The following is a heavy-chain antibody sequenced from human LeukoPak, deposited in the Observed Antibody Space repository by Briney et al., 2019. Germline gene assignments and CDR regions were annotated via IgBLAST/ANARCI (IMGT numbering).Heavy chain of an antibody. Sequence: SETLSLTCTVSGGSISSYYWSWIRQPAGKGLEWIGRIYTSGSTNYNPSLKSRVTMSVDTSKNQFSLKLSSVTAADTAVYYCARDIGRLGGFWSGNTRGGYFDYWGQGTLVTVSS. CDR3: ARDIGRLGGFWSGNTRGGYFDY. CDR2: IYTSGST. D-gene: IGHD3-3*01. V-gene: IGHV4-4*07. CDR1: GGSISSYY. J-gene: IGHJ4*02.